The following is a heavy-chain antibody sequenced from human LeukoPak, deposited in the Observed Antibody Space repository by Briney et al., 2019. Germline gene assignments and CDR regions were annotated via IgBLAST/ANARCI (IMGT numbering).Heavy chain of an antibody. J-gene: IGHJ3*02. CDR3: ARESQDDAFDI. CDR1: GGPISSYY. V-gene: IGHV4-59*01. CDR2: IYYGGST. Sequence: PSETLSLTCTVSGGPISSYYWSWIRQPPGKGLEWIGYIYYGGSTNYNPSLKSRVTISVDTSKNQFSLKLSSVTAADTAVYYCARESQDDAFDIWGQGAMVTVSS.